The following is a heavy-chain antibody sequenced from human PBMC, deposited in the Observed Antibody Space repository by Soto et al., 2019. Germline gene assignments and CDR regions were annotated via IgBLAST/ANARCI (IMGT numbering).Heavy chain of an antibody. J-gene: IGHJ4*02. CDR1: GGSFSGYY. CDR3: ARGGSSSSFDY. D-gene: IGHD6-6*01. Sequence: SETLSLTCAVYGGSFSGYYWSWIRQPPGKGLEWIGEINHSGSTNYNPSLKSRVTISVDTSKNQFSLKLSSVTAADTALYYCARGGSSSSFDYWGQGTLVTVSS. CDR2: INHSGST. V-gene: IGHV4-34*01.